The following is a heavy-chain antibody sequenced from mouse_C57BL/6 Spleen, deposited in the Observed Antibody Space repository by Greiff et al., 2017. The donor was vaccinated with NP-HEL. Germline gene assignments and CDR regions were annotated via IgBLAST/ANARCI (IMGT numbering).Heavy chain of an antibody. D-gene: IGHD1-1*01. CDR1: GYTFTSYW. V-gene: IGHV1-59*01. CDR2: IDPSDSYT. CDR3: ARRGSSLARYFDV. J-gene: IGHJ1*03. Sequence: QVQLQQPGAELVRPGTSVKLSCKASGYTFTSYWMHWVKQRPGQGLEWIGVIDPSDSYTNYNQKFKGKATLTVDTSSSTAYMQLSSLTSEDSAVYYCARRGSSLARYFDVWGTGTTVTVSS.